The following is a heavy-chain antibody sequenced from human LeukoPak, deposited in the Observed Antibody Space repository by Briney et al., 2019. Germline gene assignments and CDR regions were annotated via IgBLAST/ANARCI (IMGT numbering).Heavy chain of an antibody. CDR2: ISSSSSTI. J-gene: IGHJ4*02. D-gene: IGHD6-6*01. Sequence: GGSLRLSCAASGFTFSSYAMSWVRQAPGKGLEWVSYISSSSSTIYYADSVKGRFTISRDNAKNSLYLQMNSLRAEDTAVYYCARDLGIAARLFDYWGQGTLVTVSS. CDR1: GFTFSSYA. V-gene: IGHV3-48*01. CDR3: ARDLGIAARLFDY.